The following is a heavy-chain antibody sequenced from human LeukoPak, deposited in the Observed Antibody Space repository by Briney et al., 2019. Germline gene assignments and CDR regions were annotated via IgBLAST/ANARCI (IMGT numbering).Heavy chain of an antibody. CDR2: ISAYNGNT. J-gene: IGHJ6*02. CDR1: GYTFTSYG. V-gene: IGHV1-18*01. CDR3: ARDRDTAMVFRTKHRYYYYGMDV. D-gene: IGHD5-18*01. Sequence: ASVKVSCKASGYTFTSYGISRVRQAPGQGLEWMGWISAYNGNTNYAQKLQGRVTMTTDTSTSTAYMELRSLRSDDTAVYYCARDRDTAMVFRTKHRYYYYGMDVWGQGTTVTVSS.